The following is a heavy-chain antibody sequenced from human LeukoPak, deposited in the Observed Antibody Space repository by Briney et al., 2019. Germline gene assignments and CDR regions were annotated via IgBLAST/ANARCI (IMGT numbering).Heavy chain of an antibody. V-gene: IGHV4-59*08. CDR1: GRSIISYY. CDR3: ARQTYDYLWGSLDY. CDR2: IYYSGNT. J-gene: IGHJ4*02. Sequence: SETLSLTRTVSGRSIISYYWSWLRQPPGKGLEWLGYIYYSGNTNYNPSLKSRVTISVDTSKNQFSLKLTSVTAADTAVYYCARQTYDYLWGSLDYWGQGTLVTVSS. D-gene: IGHD3-16*01.